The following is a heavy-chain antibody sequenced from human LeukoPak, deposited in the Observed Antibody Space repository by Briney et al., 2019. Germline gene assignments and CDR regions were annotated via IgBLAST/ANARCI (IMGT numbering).Heavy chain of an antibody. V-gene: IGHV4-59*08. D-gene: IGHD1-26*01. J-gene: IGHJ4*02. CDR3: AQCGHWDKPINY. Sequence: PSETLSLTCTVSGASVSDYYWSWIRQPPGKGLEWIGYTPYSGSTTYNSSLKSRVSISLDTSKNQFSLRLPSVTAADTAIYYCAQCGHWDKPINYWGQGTLVTVSS. CDR2: TPYSGST. CDR1: GASVSDYY.